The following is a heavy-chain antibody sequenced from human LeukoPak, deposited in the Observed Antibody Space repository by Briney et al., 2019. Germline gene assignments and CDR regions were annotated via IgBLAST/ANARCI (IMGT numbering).Heavy chain of an antibody. J-gene: IGHJ4*02. CDR2: IYYSGST. D-gene: IGHD3-22*01. CDR1: GGSISSSSYY. Sequence: SETLSLTCTVSGGSISSSSYYWGWIRQPPGKGLEWIGSIYYSGSTYYNPSLKSRVTISVDTSKNQFSLQLSSVTAADTAVYYCARHGVITMIVVAYFDYWGQGTLVTVSS. CDR3: ARHGVITMIVVAYFDY. V-gene: IGHV4-39*01.